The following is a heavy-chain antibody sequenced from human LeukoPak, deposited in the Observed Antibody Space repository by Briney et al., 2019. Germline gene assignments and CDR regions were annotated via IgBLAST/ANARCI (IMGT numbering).Heavy chain of an antibody. J-gene: IGHJ4*02. Sequence: PGGSLRLSCAASGFTFSSYWMSWVRQAPGKGLEWVANIKQDGSQKYYVGSVKGRFTISRDNSKNTLYLQMNSLRAEDTAVYYCAKDQGYSSSSSYYFDYWGQGTLVTVSS. D-gene: IGHD6-6*01. CDR1: GFTFSSYW. CDR3: AKDQGYSSSSSYYFDY. CDR2: IKQDGSQK. V-gene: IGHV3-7*01.